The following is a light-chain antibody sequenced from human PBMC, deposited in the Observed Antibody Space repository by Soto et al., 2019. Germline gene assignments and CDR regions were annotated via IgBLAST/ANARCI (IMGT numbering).Light chain of an antibody. CDR3: QQYGSSPPVST. V-gene: IGKV3-20*01. CDR2: GAS. J-gene: IGKJ2*02. Sequence: EIVLTQSPGTLSVSPGERATLSCRASQSVSSSYLAWYQHKPGQAPRLLIYGASRRATGIPDRFSGSGSGTDFTLTISRLEPEDFAVYYCQQYGSSPPVSTFGQGTKLEIK. CDR1: QSVSSSY.